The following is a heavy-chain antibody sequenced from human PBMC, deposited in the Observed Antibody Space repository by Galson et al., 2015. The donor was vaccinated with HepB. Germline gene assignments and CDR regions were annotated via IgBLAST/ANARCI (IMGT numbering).Heavy chain of an antibody. D-gene: IGHD3-22*01. J-gene: IGHJ5*02. CDR2: IITIFGTA. V-gene: IGHV1-69*13. CDR1: GGTFSSFA. Sequence: SVKVSCKASGGTFSSFAISWVRQAPGQGLEWMGGIITIFGTANYAQKFQGRVTITADESTSTAYMELSSLRSEDTAVYYCARGSPDDSSGYFQTGPFDPWGQVTLVTVSS. CDR3: ARGSPDDSSGYFQTGPFDP.